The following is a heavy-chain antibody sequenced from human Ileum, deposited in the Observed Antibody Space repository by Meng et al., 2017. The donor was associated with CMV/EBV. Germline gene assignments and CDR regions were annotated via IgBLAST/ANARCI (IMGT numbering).Heavy chain of an antibody. V-gene: IGHV1-18*01. CDR2: IRTFNGNT. J-gene: IGHJ4*02. CDR1: THG. Sequence: THGISCVRQAPGPGPEWMVWIRTFNGNTIYAQSLQGRVAMTTDTSTSTAYMELRSLRSDDTAVYYCARSPNGYCSSTTCYQTYYFDYWGQGTLVTVSS. D-gene: IGHD2-2*01. CDR3: ARSPNGYCSSTTCYQTYYFDY.